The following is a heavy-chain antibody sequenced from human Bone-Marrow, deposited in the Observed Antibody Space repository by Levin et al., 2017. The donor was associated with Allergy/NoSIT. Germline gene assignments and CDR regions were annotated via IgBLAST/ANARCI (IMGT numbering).Heavy chain of an antibody. CDR1: GFTFTSSA. J-gene: IGHJ3*02. CDR3: AAPKTGTNAFDI. V-gene: IGHV1-58*01. D-gene: IGHD1-1*01. Sequence: RASVKVSCKASGFTFTSSAVQWVRQARGQRLEWIGWIVVGSGNTNYAQKFQERVTITRDMSTSTAYMELSSLRSEDTAVYYCAAPKTGTNAFDIWGQGTMVTVSS. CDR2: IVVGSGNT.